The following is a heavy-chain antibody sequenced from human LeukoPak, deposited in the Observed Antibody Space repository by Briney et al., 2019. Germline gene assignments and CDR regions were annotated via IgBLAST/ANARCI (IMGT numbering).Heavy chain of an antibody. V-gene: IGHV3-53*05. CDR3: ATDPGLRWSFDF. D-gene: IGHD4-23*01. CDR1: GFTVRSHR. Sequence: GGSLRLSCAASGFTVRSHRLIWVRQAPGKGLEWVSVIYNTGSTYYADSVMGRFIISRDISKNTLYLQINGLKPDDTALYYCATDPGLRWSFDFWGQGTLVTVSS. CDR2: IYNTGST. J-gene: IGHJ4*02.